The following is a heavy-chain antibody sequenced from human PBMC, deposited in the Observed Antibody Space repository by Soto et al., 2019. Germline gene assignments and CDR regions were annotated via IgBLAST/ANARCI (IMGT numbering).Heavy chain of an antibody. CDR2: IYYRGST. J-gene: IGHJ6*02. CDR1: GGSISTADYY. Sequence: QVQLHESGPGLVRPSQTLSLTCNVSGGSISTADYYWSWIRQPPGKGLEWIGYIYYRGSTYYNPSLESRVAISIDTSKNQFSLNLTSDDTAVYFCARQSSGSRHYYSYPLDVWGQGTTVIVSS. CDR3: ARQSSGSRHYYSYPLDV. V-gene: IGHV4-30-4*01. D-gene: IGHD6-19*01.